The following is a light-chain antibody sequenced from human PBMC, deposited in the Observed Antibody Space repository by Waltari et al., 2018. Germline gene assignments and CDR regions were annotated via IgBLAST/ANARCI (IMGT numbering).Light chain of an antibody. CDR2: DVS. V-gene: IGLV2-11*01. CDR3: SAYAGSNTWV. CDR1: SSDIGGYNY. J-gene: IGLJ2*01. Sequence: QAALTQPPSVSGSPGQSVTISCTGTSSDIGGYNYVSWYQQHPAKAPKLMIYDVSKRPSGVSDRFSGSKSGNTASLTISGLQAEDEADYYCSAYAGSNTWVFGGGTRLTVL.